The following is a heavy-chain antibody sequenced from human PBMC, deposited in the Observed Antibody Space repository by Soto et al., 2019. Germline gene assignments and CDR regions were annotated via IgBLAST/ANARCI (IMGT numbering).Heavy chain of an antibody. CDR3: ARVLITSGPLEYFFDF. Sequence: SETLSLTCSVSGGSIRRSDSCWSWVRQFPGKGLEWIAYITDSGRTDYNPSLKSRATISIDTSKNQFFLNLSSMTAADTAVYFCARVLITSGPLEYFFDFWGPGSLVTVSS. D-gene: IGHD3-16*01. CDR2: ITDSGRT. CDR1: GGSIRRSDSC. V-gene: IGHV4-31*03. J-gene: IGHJ4*02.